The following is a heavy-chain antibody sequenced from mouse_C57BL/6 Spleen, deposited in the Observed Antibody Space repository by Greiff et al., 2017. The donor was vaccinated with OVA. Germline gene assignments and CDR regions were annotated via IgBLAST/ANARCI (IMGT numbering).Heavy chain of an antibody. D-gene: IGHD2-5*01. CDR3: ARAYYSNYFDY. J-gene: IGHJ2*01. V-gene: IGHV1-26*01. CDR1: GYTFTDYY. CDR2: INPNNGGT. Sequence: VQLQQSGPELVKPGASGRGAWKASGYTFTDYYMHFVKHSYGKSLHRIGDINPNNGGTSYNQKFKGKATLTVDKSSSTAYMELRSLTSEDSAVYYCARAYYSNYFDYWGQGTTLTVSS.